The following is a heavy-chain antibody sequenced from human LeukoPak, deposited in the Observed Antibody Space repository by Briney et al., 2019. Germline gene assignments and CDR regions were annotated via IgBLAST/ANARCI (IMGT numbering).Heavy chain of an antibody. CDR1: GGTFSSYA. CDR3: ARSMVRGVNWFDP. D-gene: IGHD3-10*01. CDR2: IIPIFGTA. J-gene: IGHJ5*02. V-gene: IGHV1-69*13. Sequence: ASVKVSCKASGGTFSSYAISWVRQAPGQGLEWMGGIIPIFGTANYAQKFQGRVTITADESTSTAYMELSSLRSEDTAVYYCARSMVRGVNWFDPWGQGTLVTVSS.